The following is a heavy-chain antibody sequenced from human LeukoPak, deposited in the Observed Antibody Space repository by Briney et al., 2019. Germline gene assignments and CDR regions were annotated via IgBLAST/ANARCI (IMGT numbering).Heavy chain of an antibody. CDR3: ARDLGSGPPLNWFDP. CDR1: GFTFSSYW. CDR2: IKQDGSEK. J-gene: IGHJ5*02. D-gene: IGHD3-10*01. Sequence: SGGSLRLSCAASGFTFSSYWMSWVRQAPGKGLEWVANIKQDGSEKYYVDSVKGRFTISRDNAKNSLYLQMNSLRAEDTAVYYCARDLGSGPPLNWFDPWGQGTLVTVSS. V-gene: IGHV3-7*01.